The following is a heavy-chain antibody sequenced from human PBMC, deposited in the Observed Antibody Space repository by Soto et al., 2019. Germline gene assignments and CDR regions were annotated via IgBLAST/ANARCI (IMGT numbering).Heavy chain of an antibody. J-gene: IGHJ6*02. CDR3: ARSQGSSTSLEIYYYYYYGMDV. Sequence: QVQLVQSWAEVKKPGSSVKVSCKASGGTFGSYAISWVRQAPGQGLEWMGGIIPIPGTANYAQKFQDRVTIAADESTSTAYMELSSLRSEDTAVYYCARSQGSSTSLEIYYYYYYGMDVWGQGTTVTVSS. V-gene: IGHV1-69*01. CDR2: IIPIPGTA. D-gene: IGHD2-2*01. CDR1: GGTFGSYA.